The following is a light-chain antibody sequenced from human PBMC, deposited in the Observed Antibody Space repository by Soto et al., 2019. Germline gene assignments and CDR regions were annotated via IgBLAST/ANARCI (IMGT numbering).Light chain of an antibody. V-gene: IGKV1-39*01. CDR3: QQTSTAPFT. CDR2: DAS. J-gene: IGKJ3*01. CDR1: QNINTY. Sequence: DIQMTQSPSSLSASVGDRVTITCRASQNINTYLNWYQQKPGKAPKLLIFDASNLQSGVPSRFSGSGSRTDFPLTISSLEPEDFATYYCQQTSTAPFTFGPGTKVDIK.